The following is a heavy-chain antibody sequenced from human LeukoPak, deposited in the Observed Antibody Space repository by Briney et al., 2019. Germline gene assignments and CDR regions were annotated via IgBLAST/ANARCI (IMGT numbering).Heavy chain of an antibody. CDR1: GFSFSDHY. V-gene: IGHV3-11*01. Sequence: GGSQRLSCAASGFSFSDHYMTWIRQAPGKGLEWVSYISSSSNIIFYADSVKGRFTISRDNAKKSLYLQMNSLRAEDTAVYYRGGGGGGGSYRPFDYWGQGTLVTVSS. CDR2: ISSSSNII. D-gene: IGHD3-16*02. J-gene: IGHJ4*02. CDR3: GGGGGGGSYRPFDY.